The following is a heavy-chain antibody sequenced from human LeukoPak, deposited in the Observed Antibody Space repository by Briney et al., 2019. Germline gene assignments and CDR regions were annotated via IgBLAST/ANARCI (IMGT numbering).Heavy chain of an antibody. CDR2: ISSSSSYI. V-gene: IGHV3-21*01. CDR1: GFTFSSYS. D-gene: IGHD2-15*01. Sequence: GGSLRLSCAASGFTFSSYSMNWVRQAPGKGLEWVSSISSSSSYIYYADSVKGRFTIFRDNAKNSLYLQMNSLRAEDTAVYYCARDRGFFCSGGSCYSRAHFDYWGQGTLVTVSS. J-gene: IGHJ4*02. CDR3: ARDRGFFCSGGSCYSRAHFDY.